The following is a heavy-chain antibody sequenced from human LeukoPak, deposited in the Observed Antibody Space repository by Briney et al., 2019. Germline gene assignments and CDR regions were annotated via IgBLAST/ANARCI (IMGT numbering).Heavy chain of an antibody. J-gene: IGHJ4*02. D-gene: IGHD3-22*01. CDR1: GFTFSDYY. CDR2: ITSRSYT. CDR3: ARDAGGYYPDY. Sequence: KPGGSLRLSCAASGFTFSDYYMSWIRQAPGKGLEWVSYITSRSYTNYADSVKGRFTISRDNAKNSLYLQMNSLRPEDTAVYYCARDAGGYYPDYWGQGTLVTVSS. V-gene: IGHV3-11*06.